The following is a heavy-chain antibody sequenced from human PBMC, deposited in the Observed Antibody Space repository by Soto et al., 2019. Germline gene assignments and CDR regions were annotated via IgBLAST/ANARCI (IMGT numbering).Heavy chain of an antibody. CDR3: ARDRLRYTWTDFPYYSYGMGV. J-gene: IGHJ6*02. Sequence: QVQLVESGGGVVQPGRSLRLSCAASGFTFSSYAMHWVRQAPGKGLEWVAVISYDGSNKYYADSVKGRFTISRDNSKNTLYLKRNRLRADDTSVYSCARDRLRYTWTDFPYYSYGMGVWGQGTTVTVSS. CDR2: ISYDGSNK. V-gene: IGHV3-30-3*01. D-gene: IGHD1-1*01. CDR1: GFTFSSYA.